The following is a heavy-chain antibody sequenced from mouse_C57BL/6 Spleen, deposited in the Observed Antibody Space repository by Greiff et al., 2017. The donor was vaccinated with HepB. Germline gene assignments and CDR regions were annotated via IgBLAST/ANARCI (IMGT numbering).Heavy chain of an antibody. V-gene: IGHV14-2*01. CDR3: ARRDYSNLYYYAMDY. Sequence: VQLKESGAELVKPGASVKLSCTASGFNIKDYYMHWVKQRTEQGLEWIGRIDPEDGETKYAPKFQGKATITADTSSNTAYLQLSSLTSEDTAVYYCARRDYSNLYYYAMDYWGQGTSVTVSS. D-gene: IGHD2-5*01. J-gene: IGHJ4*01. CDR1: GFNIKDYY. CDR2: IDPEDGET.